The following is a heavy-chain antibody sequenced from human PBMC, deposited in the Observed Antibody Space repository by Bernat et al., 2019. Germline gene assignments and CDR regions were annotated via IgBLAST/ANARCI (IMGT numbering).Heavy chain of an antibody. Sequence: QEQLAQSGAEVKNPGASVRLSCKASGYTFSSYYMHWVRQAPGQGLEWMGISRPSGGSTTYAQRFQGRVTMTRDTSTSTAYMELSGLTSEDTAVYYCARKRDYSYGMDVWGQGTTVTVSS. J-gene: IGHJ6*02. CDR3: ARKRDYSYGMDV. CDR1: GYTFSSYY. CDR2: SRPSGGST. V-gene: IGHV1-46*01.